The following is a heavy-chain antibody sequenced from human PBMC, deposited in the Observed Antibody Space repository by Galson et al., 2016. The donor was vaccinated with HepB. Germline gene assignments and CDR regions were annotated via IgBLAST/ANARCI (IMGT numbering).Heavy chain of an antibody. CDR2: ISYDGSDK. CDR3: ARLYGDVTLFDY. J-gene: IGHJ4*03. CDR1: AFTFNSYW. V-gene: IGHV3-7*03. Sequence: SLRLSCAASAFTFNSYWMSWVRQAPGKGLGWVAIISYDGSDKYYPESVRGRFTISRDNAKNSLYLQMNSLRVDDTAVYYCARLYGDVTLFDYWGQGTLVTVSS. D-gene: IGHD4-17*01.